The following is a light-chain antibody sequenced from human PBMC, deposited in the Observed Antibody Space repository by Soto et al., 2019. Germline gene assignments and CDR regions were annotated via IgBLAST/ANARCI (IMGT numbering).Light chain of an antibody. CDR3: QQRDNWPT. V-gene: IGKV3-11*01. Sequence: IVLTQSPATLSLSPGERATLSCRASQSVSSYLAWYQQKPGQPPRLLIYGTSNRATGIPARFSGSGSGTDFTLTISRLETEDFAVYYCQQRDNWPTFGRGTKVDI. CDR1: QSVSSY. J-gene: IGKJ1*01. CDR2: GTS.